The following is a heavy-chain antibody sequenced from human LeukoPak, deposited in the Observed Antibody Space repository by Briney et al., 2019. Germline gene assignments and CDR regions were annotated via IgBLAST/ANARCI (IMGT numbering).Heavy chain of an antibody. CDR3: ARWGATGYGDY. CDR1: GFTFSSYA. D-gene: IGHD3-9*01. Sequence: PGASLRLSCAASGFTFSSYAMSWVRQAPGKGLEWVSAISGSGGSTYYADSVKGRSTISRDNAKNSLYLQMNSLRAEDTAVYYCARWGATGYGDYWGQGTLVTVSS. V-gene: IGHV3-23*01. J-gene: IGHJ4*02. CDR2: ISGSGGST.